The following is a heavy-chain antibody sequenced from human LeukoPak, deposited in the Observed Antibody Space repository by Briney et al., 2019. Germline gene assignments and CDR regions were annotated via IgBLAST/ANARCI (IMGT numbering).Heavy chain of an antibody. Sequence: GGSLRLSCEASGFSFSGFVLSWVRRASGKGLEWVGRVRSKASNYATVFAESMEGRFTISRDDSKNTVYLHMSSLKSEDTAVYYCTRGFSDHFDYWGQGTLVTVSS. V-gene: IGHV3-73*01. J-gene: IGHJ4*02. CDR1: GFSFSGFV. D-gene: IGHD2/OR15-2a*01. CDR3: TRGFSDHFDY. CDR2: VRSKASNYAT.